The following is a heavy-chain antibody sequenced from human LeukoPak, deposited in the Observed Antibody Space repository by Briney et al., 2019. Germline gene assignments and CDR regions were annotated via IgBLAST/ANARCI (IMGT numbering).Heavy chain of an antibody. Sequence: PGGSLRLSCAASGFTFSSYSMNWVRQAPGKGLEWVSSISSSSSYIYYADSVKGRFTISRDNAKNSLYLQMSSLRAEDTAVYYCASEYYYDSSGYYHVSSYFDYWGQGTLVTVSS. D-gene: IGHD3-22*01. CDR1: GFTFSSYS. CDR2: ISSSSSYI. V-gene: IGHV3-21*01. J-gene: IGHJ4*02. CDR3: ASEYYYDSSGYYHVSSYFDY.